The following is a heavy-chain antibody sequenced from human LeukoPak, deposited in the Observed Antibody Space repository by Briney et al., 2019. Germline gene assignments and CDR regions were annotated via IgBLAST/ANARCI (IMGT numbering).Heavy chain of an antibody. D-gene: IGHD3-10*01. Sequence: PGWSLRLSCAASEFVFSDYYMSWIRQAPGKGLEWVSYISDSGSTIYYADSVKGRFTISRDNVKNSLYLQMNGLRAEDTAVYYCAREMEGDYGSGTFFDLWGQGNMVTVSS. V-gene: IGHV3-11*01. J-gene: IGHJ4*02. CDR2: ISDSGSTI. CDR1: EFVFSDYY. CDR3: AREMEGDYGSGTFFDL.